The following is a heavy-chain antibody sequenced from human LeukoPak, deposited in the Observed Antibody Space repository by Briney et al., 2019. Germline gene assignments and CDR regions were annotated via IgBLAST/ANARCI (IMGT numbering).Heavy chain of an antibody. CDR1: GYSISSGYL. CDR2: IYHSGST. D-gene: IGHD1-26*01. J-gene: IGHJ6*03. Sequence: PSETLSLTCTVSGYSISSGYLRGWIRQSPGKGLGWIGSIYHSGSTYYKPSLKRRVTISVDTSQNQSTLQLSSVTAADTAVYYCARMVGWGARRYYYYYMDVWGKGTTVTISS. CDR3: ARMVGWGARRYYYYYMDV. V-gene: IGHV4-38-2*02.